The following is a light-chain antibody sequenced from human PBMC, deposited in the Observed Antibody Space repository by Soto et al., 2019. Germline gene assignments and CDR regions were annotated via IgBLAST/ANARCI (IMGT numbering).Light chain of an antibody. V-gene: IGKV3-20*01. J-gene: IGKJ1*01. CDR1: QSVSSDY. CDR3: QQYGNSLWT. Sequence: EIVLTQSPGTLSLSPGERAILSCRASQSVSSDYLAWYQQKPCQAPRVLIYSVSSRPSGITDRFSGSGSGTDFTLTINSLEPEDFAVYYCQQYGNSLWTFGQGTKVEI. CDR2: SVS.